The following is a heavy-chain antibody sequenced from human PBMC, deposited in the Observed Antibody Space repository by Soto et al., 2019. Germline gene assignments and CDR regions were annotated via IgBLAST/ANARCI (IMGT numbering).Heavy chain of an antibody. V-gene: IGHV4-34*01. Sequence: SETLSLTCAVYSGSFSDYYWSWIRQPPGKGLEWIGEINQSGNTNYNPSLRSRVTISVDRFKNQFSLKLNSVTAADTAVYYCASRVPVHYYYTDVWGKGTTVTVSS. CDR1: SGSFSDYY. CDR3: ASRVPVHYYYTDV. J-gene: IGHJ6*03. CDR2: INQSGNT. D-gene: IGHD3-10*01.